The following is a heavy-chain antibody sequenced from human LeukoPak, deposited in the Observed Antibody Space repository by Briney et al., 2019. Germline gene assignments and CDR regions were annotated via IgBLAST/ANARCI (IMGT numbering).Heavy chain of an antibody. CDR1: GGSISSYY. J-gene: IGHJ4*02. Sequence: SETLSLTCAVSGGSISSYYWSWIRQPPGKGLEWIGYIYYSATTNYNPSLKSRVTISVDTSKNQFSLKLSSVTAADTAVYYCARGVYIAAAQYGYWGQGTLVTVSS. CDR3: ARGVYIAAAQYGY. CDR2: IYYSATT. D-gene: IGHD6-13*01. V-gene: IGHV4-59*01.